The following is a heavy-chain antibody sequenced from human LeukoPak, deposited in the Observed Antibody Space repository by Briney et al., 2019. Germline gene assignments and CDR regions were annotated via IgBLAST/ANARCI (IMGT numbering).Heavy chain of an antibody. CDR2: TRNKANSYTT. J-gene: IGHJ4*02. V-gene: IGHV3-72*01. CDR3: ASRSEYCTNGVCYDY. CDR1: GFTFTSYG. Sequence: GGSLRLSCAASGFTFTSYGMSWVRQAPGKGLEWVGRTRNKANSYTTEYAASVKGRFTISRDDSKNSLYLQMNSLKTEDTAVYYCASRSEYCTNGVCYDYWGQGTLVTVSS. D-gene: IGHD2-8*01.